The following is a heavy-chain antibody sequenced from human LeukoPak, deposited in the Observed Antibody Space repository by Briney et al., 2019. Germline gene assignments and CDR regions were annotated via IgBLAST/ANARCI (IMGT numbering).Heavy chain of an antibody. Sequence: GGSLRLSCAASGFTFSDYYMSWIRQAPGKGPEWVSDTRSSGDNTYYADSVKGRFTISRDNSKNTLFLQMNSLRAEDTAVYYCARGPREAGIVPDYWGQGTLVIVSS. CDR1: GFTFSDYY. CDR2: TRSSGDNT. D-gene: IGHD2-2*01. J-gene: IGHJ4*02. CDR3: ARGPREAGIVPDY. V-gene: IGHV3-11*04.